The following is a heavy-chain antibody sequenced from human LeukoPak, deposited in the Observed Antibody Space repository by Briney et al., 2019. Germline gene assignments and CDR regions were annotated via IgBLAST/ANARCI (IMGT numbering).Heavy chain of an antibody. CDR3: GDRTVAY. D-gene: IGHD1/OR15-1a*01. V-gene: IGHV1-58*02. Sequence: SVKVSCKASGFTLPSSAIQWVRQARGQRLEWLGWIVIGNGDTNYAQKFQERVTITRDMSTSTAYMELRSLTFDDTAVYYCGDRTVAYWGQGTLVTVSS. J-gene: IGHJ4*02. CDR1: GFTLPSSA. CDR2: IVIGNGDT.